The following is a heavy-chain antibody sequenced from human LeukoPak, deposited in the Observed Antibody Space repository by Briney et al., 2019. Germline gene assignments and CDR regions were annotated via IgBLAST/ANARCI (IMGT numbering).Heavy chain of an antibody. V-gene: IGHV4-59*01. CDR3: ARSLWRTWFDP. J-gene: IGHJ5*02. CDR2: IYYSGST. CDR1: GGAISNYY. Sequence: SETLSLTCTVSGGAISNYYWSWIRQPPGKGLEWIGYIYYSGSTNYNPSLKSRVIISVDTSKNQFSLKLSSVTAADTAVYYCARSLWRTWFDPWGQGTLVSVSS. D-gene: IGHD2-21*01.